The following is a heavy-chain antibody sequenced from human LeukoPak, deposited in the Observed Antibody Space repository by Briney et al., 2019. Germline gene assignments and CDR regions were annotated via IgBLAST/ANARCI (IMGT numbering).Heavy chain of an antibody. CDR3: ARNLPSGYSSSWYVPYIGWFDP. D-gene: IGHD6-13*01. V-gene: IGHV4-59*01. J-gene: IGHJ5*02. Sequence: SETLSLTCTVSGGSISSYYWSWIRQPPGKGLEWIGYIYYSGSTNYNPSLKSRVTISVDTSKNQFSLKLSSVTAADTAVYYCARNLPSGYSSSWYVPYIGWFDPWGQGTLVTVSS. CDR1: GGSISSYY. CDR2: IYYSGST.